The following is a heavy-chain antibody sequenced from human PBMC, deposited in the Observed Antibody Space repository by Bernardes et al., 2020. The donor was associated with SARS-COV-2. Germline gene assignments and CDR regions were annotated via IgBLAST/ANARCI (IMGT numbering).Heavy chain of an antibody. CDR3: ARDPTVTIVLGDDY. CDR1: RFTFSNYE. CDR2: ISSSGSVK. Sequence: GGSLRLSRVGPRFTFSNYEMNWVRQAPGKGLEWISYISSSGSVKHYADSVKGRFTITRDNAKNSLYLQMNSLRAEDTAVYYCARDPTVTIVLGDDYWGQGSLVTVSS. D-gene: IGHD3-16*01. V-gene: IGHV3-48*03. J-gene: IGHJ4*02.